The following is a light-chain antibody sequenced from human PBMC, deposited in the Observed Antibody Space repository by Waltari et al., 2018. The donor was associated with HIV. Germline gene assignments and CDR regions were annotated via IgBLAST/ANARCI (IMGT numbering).Light chain of an antibody. CDR3: QAWDSGTWV. J-gene: IGLJ3*02. Sequence: SYELTQPPSVSVSPGQTASITCSGHKLGDNYACWYQQTPGQSPVLVIYQDSKRPSGIPERFSGSNSGNTATLTIRGTQAMDEADYYCQAWDSGTWVFGGGTKLTVL. V-gene: IGLV3-1*01. CDR2: QDS. CDR1: KLGDNY.